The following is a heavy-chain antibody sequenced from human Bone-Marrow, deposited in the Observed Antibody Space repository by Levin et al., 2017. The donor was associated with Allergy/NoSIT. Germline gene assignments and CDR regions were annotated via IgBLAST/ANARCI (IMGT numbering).Heavy chain of an antibody. Sequence: KISCKASGGTFSSYAISWVRQAPGQGLEWMGGIIPIFGTANYAQKFQGRVTITADKSTSTAYMELSSLRSEDTAVYYCAMEYSSSGGKNYYYYYGMDGWGQGTTVTVSS. J-gene: IGHJ6*02. D-gene: IGHD6-6*01. CDR2: IIPIFGTA. CDR1: GGTFSSYA. V-gene: IGHV1-69*06. CDR3: AMEYSSSGGKNYYYYYGMDG.